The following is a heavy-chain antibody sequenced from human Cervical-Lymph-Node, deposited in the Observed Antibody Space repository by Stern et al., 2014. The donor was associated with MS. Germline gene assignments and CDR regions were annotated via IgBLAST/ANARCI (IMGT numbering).Heavy chain of an antibody. CDR3: ARGNYDVLTDNGGHGFDI. J-gene: IGHJ3*02. Sequence: QVQLVESGPGLVKPSQTLSLTCTVSGGSISSGNYYWSWIRPPAGEGLEWIGRIYSSGGTQYNSPLKSRVTISADTSPHQFSLRLSSVAAADTAVYYCARGNYDVLTDNGGHGFDIWGQGTMVTVSS. CDR2: IYSSGGT. V-gene: IGHV4-61*02. CDR1: GGSISSGNYY. D-gene: IGHD3-9*01.